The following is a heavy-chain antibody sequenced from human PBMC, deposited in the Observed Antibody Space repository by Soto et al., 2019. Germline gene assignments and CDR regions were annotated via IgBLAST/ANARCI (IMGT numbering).Heavy chain of an antibody. V-gene: IGHV5-51*01. Sequence: GESLKISCKGSGYTFTDYWTAWVRQMPGKGLEWMGMIYPGDSGTRNSPSFQGQVTISVDKSISTAFLQWSSLKASDTAMYFCARRRIAAFRDAFDVWGQGTLVTVSS. CDR2: IYPGDSGT. CDR3: ARRRIAAFRDAFDV. CDR1: GYTFTDYW. J-gene: IGHJ3*01. D-gene: IGHD3-3*02.